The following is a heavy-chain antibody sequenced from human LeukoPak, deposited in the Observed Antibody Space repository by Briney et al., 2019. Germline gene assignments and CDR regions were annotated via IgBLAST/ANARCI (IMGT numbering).Heavy chain of an antibody. D-gene: IGHD5-18*01. CDR2: IYPGDSDT. CDR3: ARGGVSPGYANPNWFDP. Sequence: GESLKISCKGSGYSFTSYWIGWVRQMPGKGLEWMGTIYPGDSDTRYSPSFQGQVTVSADKSISTAYLQRSSLKASDTAMYYCARGGVSPGYANPNWFDPWGQGTLVTVSS. V-gene: IGHV5-51*01. J-gene: IGHJ5*02. CDR1: GYSFTSYW.